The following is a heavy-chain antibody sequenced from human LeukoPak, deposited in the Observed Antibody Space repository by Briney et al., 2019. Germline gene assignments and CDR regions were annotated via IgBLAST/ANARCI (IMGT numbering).Heavy chain of an antibody. CDR1: GGSISSYY. V-gene: IGHV4-59*01. Sequence: SETLSLTCTVSGGSISSYYWSWIRQPPGKGLEWIGYIYYSGSTNYNPSLKSRVTISVDTSKNQFSLKLSSVTAADTAVYYCAREEAGANDCWGQGTLVTVSS. J-gene: IGHJ4*02. CDR2: IYYSGST. CDR3: AREEAGANDC. D-gene: IGHD1-26*01.